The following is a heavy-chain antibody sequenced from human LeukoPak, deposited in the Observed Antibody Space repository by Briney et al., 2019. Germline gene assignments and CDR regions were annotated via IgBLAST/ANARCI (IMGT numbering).Heavy chain of an antibody. Sequence: GGSLRLSCAASGFTFSSYGMHWVRQAPGKGLERVAVISYDGSNKYYADSVKGRFTISRDNSKNTLYLQMNSLRAEDAAVYYCARETGSAVGSTDFDYWGQGTLVTVSS. CDR3: ARETGSAVGSTDFDY. V-gene: IGHV3-30*03. CDR1: GFTFSSYG. D-gene: IGHD4-17*01. CDR2: ISYDGSNK. J-gene: IGHJ4*02.